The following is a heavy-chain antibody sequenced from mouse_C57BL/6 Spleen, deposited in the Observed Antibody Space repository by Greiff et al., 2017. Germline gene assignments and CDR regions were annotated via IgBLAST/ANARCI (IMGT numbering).Heavy chain of an antibody. Sequence: EVKLMESGGGLVKPGGSLKLSCAASGFTFSDYGMHWVRQAPEKGLEWVAYISSGSSTIYYADTVKGRFTISRDNAKNTLFLQMTSLRSEDTAMYYCARDDGSSYRYWYFDVWGTGTTVTVSS. V-gene: IGHV5-17*01. CDR1: GFTFSDYG. J-gene: IGHJ1*03. CDR2: ISSGSSTI. CDR3: ARDDGSSYRYWYFDV. D-gene: IGHD1-1*01.